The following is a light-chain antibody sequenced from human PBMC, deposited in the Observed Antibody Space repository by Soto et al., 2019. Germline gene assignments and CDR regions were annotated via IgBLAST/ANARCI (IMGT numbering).Light chain of an antibody. CDR3: LQHNSYPRT. V-gene: IGKV1-9*01. CDR2: AAS. J-gene: IGKJ1*01. CDR1: HGISRY. Sequence: DIQLTQSPSFLSASVGDRVTVTCRAIHGISRYLAWYQQKPGRAPQLLISAASTLQSGVPSRFSGSGSGTEFTLTISSLQPEDFATYYCLQHNSYPRTFGQGTKVDIK.